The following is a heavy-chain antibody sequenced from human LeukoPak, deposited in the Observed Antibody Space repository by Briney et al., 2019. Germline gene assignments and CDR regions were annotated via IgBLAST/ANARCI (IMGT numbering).Heavy chain of an antibody. CDR2: IYTSGST. V-gene: IGHV4-4*07. J-gene: IGHJ4*02. D-gene: IGHD1-26*01. Sequence: SETLSLTCIVSGGSISSYYWSWIRQPAGKGLEWIGRIYTSGSTNYNASLKSRVSMSVDTSKNQFSLKLSSVTAADTAVFYCARENSGSYREFDYWGQGTLVTVSS. CDR1: GGSISSYY. CDR3: ARENSGSYREFDY.